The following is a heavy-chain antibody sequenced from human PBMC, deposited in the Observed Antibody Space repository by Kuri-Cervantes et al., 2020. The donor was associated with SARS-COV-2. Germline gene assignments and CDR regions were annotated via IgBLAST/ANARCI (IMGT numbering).Heavy chain of an antibody. CDR1: GFTFDDYA. CDR2: IKQDGSEK. V-gene: IGHV3-7*01. J-gene: IGHJ6*03. D-gene: IGHD6-13*01. Sequence: GGSLRLSCAASGFTFDDYAMHWVRQAPGKGLEWVANIKQDGSEKYYVDSVKGRLTISRDNAKNSLYLQMNSLRAEDTAVYYCARFSGSSSWYPGRYYYYMDVWGKGTTVTVSS. CDR3: ARFSGSSSWYPGRYYYYMDV.